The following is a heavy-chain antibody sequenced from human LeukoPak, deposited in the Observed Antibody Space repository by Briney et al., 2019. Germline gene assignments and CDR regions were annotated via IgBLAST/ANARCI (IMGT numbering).Heavy chain of an antibody. CDR1: GYSFTSYW. Sequence: GESLKISCKGSGYSFTSYWIGWVRQMPGKGLEWMGIIYPGDSDTRYSPSFQGQVTISADKSISTAYLQWSSLKASDTAMHYCARQLLWFGELPDYWGQGTLVTVSS. CDR3: ARQLLWFGELPDY. V-gene: IGHV5-51*01. J-gene: IGHJ4*02. CDR2: IYPGDSDT. D-gene: IGHD3-10*01.